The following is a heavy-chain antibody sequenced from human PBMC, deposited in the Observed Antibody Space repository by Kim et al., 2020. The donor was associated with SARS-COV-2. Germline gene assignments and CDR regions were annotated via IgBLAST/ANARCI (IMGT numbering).Heavy chain of an antibody. CDR1: GYTFTSYA. Sequence: ASVKVSCKASGYTFTSYAMNWVRQAPGQGLEWMGWINTNTGNPMYAQGFTGRFVFSLDTSVSTAYLQICSLKAEDTAVYYCAREDYDILTGYGGYNWFDPWGQGTLVTVSS. CDR3: AREDYDILTGYGGYNWFDP. CDR2: INTNTGNP. V-gene: IGHV7-4-1*01. J-gene: IGHJ5*02. D-gene: IGHD3-9*01.